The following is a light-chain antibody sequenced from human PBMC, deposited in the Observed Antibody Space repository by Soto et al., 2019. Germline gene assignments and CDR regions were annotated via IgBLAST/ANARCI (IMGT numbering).Light chain of an antibody. V-gene: IGLV2-8*01. CDR3: KSYAGSNTYV. Sequence: QSVLTQPPSASGYPGQSVTISCTGTSSDVGGYNYVSWYQQHPGKAPKLMIYEVSKRPSGVPDRFSGSKSGNTASLTVSGLQAEDEADYFCKSYAGSNTYVFGSGTKVTVL. CDR2: EVS. CDR1: SSDVGGYNY. J-gene: IGLJ1*01.